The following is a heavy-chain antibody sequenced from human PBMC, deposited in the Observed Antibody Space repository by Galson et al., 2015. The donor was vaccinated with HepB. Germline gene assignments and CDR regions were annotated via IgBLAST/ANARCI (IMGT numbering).Heavy chain of an antibody. D-gene: IGHD1-14*01. CDR3: ARKGSVKRNMVSPPTPCPAN. V-gene: IGHV3-23*01. J-gene: IGHJ4*02. CDR2: IKGSGGST. Sequence: SLRLSCAASGFTFSSYAMSWVRQAPGKGLEWVSNIKGSGGSTYYVDSVKGRFTISRDNAKNTLYLQMNSLRAGDTAVYYCARKGSVKRNMVSPPTPCPANWGQGALVTVSS. CDR1: GFTFSSYA.